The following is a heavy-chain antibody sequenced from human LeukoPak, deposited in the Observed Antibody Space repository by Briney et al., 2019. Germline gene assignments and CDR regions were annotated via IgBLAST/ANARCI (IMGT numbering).Heavy chain of an antibody. CDR1: GYIFTGYY. J-gene: IGHJ4*02. D-gene: IGHD3-22*01. CDR2: INPNTGGT. CDR3: ARGRYYYDTSVMDY. Sequence: ASVKVSCKASGYIFTGYYIHWVRQAPGQGLEWMGWINPNTGGTNYAQKFQGRVTMTRDTSISTAYMELSRMSSDDTAVYYCARGRYYYDTSVMDYWGQGTLVTVSS. V-gene: IGHV1-2*02.